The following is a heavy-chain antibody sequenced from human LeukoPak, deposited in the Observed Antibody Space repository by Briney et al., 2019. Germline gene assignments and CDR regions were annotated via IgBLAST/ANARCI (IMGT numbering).Heavy chain of an antibody. V-gene: IGHV3-15*07. CDR3: TTDASYGDYDAFDI. J-gene: IGHJ3*02. D-gene: IGHD4-17*01. Sequence: GGSLRLSCAASGFTFTNAWMNWVRQAPGKGLEWVGRIKSKPDGGTTDYAAPVKGRFTISRDDSKNTLYLQMNSLKTEDTAVYYCTTDASYGDYDAFDIWGQGTMVTVSS. CDR1: GFTFTNAW. CDR2: IKSKPDGGTT.